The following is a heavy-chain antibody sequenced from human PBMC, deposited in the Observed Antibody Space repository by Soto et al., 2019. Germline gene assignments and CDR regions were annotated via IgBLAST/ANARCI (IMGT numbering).Heavy chain of an antibody. CDR1: GFTFSNYY. J-gene: IGHJ6*02. Sequence: EVQLVESGGGLVQPGGSLRLSCEASGFTFSNYYMTWVRQAPGKGLEWVSHISSSSSSIDYADSVQGRFSISRDNAKSSLYLQMNSLRDEDTAVYYCARRYSSTSRTMDVWGQGTTVTVSS. V-gene: IGHV3-48*02. D-gene: IGHD6-13*01. CDR2: ISSSSSSI. CDR3: ARRYSSTSRTMDV.